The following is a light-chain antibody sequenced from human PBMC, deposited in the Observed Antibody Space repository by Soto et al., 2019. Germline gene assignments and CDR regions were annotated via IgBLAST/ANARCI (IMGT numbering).Light chain of an antibody. J-gene: IGKJ1*01. CDR1: QSVSSSC. CDR2: GAS. V-gene: IGKV3-20*01. Sequence: EIVLTQSPGTLSLSPGERATLSCRASQSVSSSCLAWYQQKPGQAPRLLIYGASSRAIGIPDRFSGSGSGTDFTLTISRLEPEDFAVYYCQQYGSSPPVTFGQGTKVEIK. CDR3: QQYGSSPPVT.